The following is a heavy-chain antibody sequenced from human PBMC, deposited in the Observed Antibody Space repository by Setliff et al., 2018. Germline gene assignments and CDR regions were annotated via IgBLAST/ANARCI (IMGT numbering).Heavy chain of an antibody. Sequence: GASVKVSCKASGYSFTNYDINWVRQATGQGLEWMGWINPNSGNTDYAQKFQGRVTMTTNTSINTAYMELSSLRFEDTAVYYCARVDRGVTKNYYYYGMDVWGQGTTVTVSS. J-gene: IGHJ6*02. CDR2: INPNSGNT. CDR1: GYSFTNYD. D-gene: IGHD3-10*01. V-gene: IGHV1-8*02. CDR3: ARVDRGVTKNYYYYGMDV.